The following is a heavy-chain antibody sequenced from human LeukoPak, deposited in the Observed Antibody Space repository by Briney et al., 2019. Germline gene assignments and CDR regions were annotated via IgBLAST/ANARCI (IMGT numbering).Heavy chain of an antibody. J-gene: IGHJ6*03. V-gene: IGHV1-8*01. CDR1: GYTFTSYD. CDR3: ARRVPAAIRYYYYYYMDV. CDR2: MNPNSGNT. Sequence: GASVKVSCKASGYTFTSYDINWVRQATGQGLEWMGWMNPNSGNTGYAQRFQGRVTMTRNTSISTAYMELSSLRSEDTAVYYCARRVPAAIRYYYYYYMDVWGKGTTVTVSS. D-gene: IGHD2-2*02.